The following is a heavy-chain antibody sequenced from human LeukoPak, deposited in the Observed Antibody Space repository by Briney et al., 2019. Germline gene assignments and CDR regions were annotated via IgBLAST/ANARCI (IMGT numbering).Heavy chain of an antibody. CDR3: ARRRPGAMVNLEEDVQYYMDV. J-gene: IGHJ6*03. Sequence: SETLSLTCSVSGGSLSDDYWSWIRQPPGKALEWIGYINYGGSTNYNPSLKSRVTMSVDTSKNQFSLNLNSVSAADTAVYYGARRRPGAMVNLEEDVQYYMDVWGSGTTVTVSS. CDR1: GGSLSDDY. V-gene: IGHV4-59*08. CDR2: INYGGST. D-gene: IGHD5-18*01.